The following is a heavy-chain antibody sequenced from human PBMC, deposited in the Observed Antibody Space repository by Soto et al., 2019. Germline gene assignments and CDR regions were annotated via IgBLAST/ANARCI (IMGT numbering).Heavy chain of an antibody. CDR2: IWHNGKNK. D-gene: IGHD3-22*01. CDR3: ARSYYDSTGFAVDP. J-gene: IGHJ5*02. Sequence: GGSLRLSCATSGFAFSNFGMHWVRQVPGKGLEWVAVIWHNGKNKDYADYAKGRFTISVETSKNQFSMKLTSVTASDTAVYYCARSYYDSTGFAVDPWGQGTLVTVSS. V-gene: IGHV3-33*04. CDR1: GFAFSNFG.